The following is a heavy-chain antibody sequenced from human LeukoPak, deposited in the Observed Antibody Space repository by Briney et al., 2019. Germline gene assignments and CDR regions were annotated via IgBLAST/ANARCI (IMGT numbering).Heavy chain of an antibody. D-gene: IGHD1-14*01. Sequence: SETLSLACVVSGYSISSGYYWGWIRQPPGKGLEWIGNIYHSGSTFYNPSLKSRVTISVDTPKNQFSLKLSSVTAADTAVYFCARVGNNVYDYWGQGTLVTVSS. CDR3: ARVGNNVYDY. V-gene: IGHV4-38-2*01. CDR1: GYSISSGYY. J-gene: IGHJ4*02. CDR2: IYHSGST.